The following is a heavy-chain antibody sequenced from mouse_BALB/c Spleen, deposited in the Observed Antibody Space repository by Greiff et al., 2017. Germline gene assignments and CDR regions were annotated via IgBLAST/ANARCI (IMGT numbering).Heavy chain of an antibody. V-gene: IGHV5-9-4*01. CDR3: AREDYGSSSYYAMDY. CDR2: ISSGGSYT. D-gene: IGHD1-1*01. CDR1: GFTFSSYA. J-gene: IGHJ4*01. Sequence: EVKVVESGGGLVKPGGSLKLSCAASGFTFSSYAMSWVRQSPEKRLEWVAEISSGGSYTYYPDNVTGRFTISRDNAKNTLYLEMSSLRSEDTAMYYCAREDYGSSSYYAMDYWGQGTSVTVSS.